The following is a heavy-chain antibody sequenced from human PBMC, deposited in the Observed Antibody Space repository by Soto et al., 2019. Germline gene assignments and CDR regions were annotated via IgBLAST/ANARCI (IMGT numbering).Heavy chain of an antibody. CDR2: IYRTGRT. Sequence: SETLSLTCAVSGGSFTSNNWWAWVRQPPGQGLEWIGEIYRTGRTNYNPSLKSRVTISLDKSENQFSLKVTSLTAADTAVDYCASREPGTIVEYWGQGTLVTVSS. CDR1: GGSFTSNNW. J-gene: IGHJ4*02. V-gene: IGHV4-4*02. CDR3: ASREPGTIVEY. D-gene: IGHD1-7*01.